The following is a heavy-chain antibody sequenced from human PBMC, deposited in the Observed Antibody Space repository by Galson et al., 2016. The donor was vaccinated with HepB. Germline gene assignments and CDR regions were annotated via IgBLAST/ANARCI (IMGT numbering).Heavy chain of an antibody. V-gene: IGHV3-23*01. J-gene: IGHJ3*01. D-gene: IGHD3-10*01. CDR3: ARDRGYRALDL. Sequence: SLRLSCAVSGLMYTHYAMNWVRQAPGKGLEWVSIIEDSGDHIYYAESVKGRFTISRDKATNTLYLQMNSLRAEDTALYYCARDRGYRALDLWGQGTTVTVSS. CDR1: GLMYTHYA. CDR2: IEDSGDHI.